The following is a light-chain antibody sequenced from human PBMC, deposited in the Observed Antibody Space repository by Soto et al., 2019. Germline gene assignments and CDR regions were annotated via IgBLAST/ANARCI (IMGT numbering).Light chain of an antibody. V-gene: IGKV3D-20*02. J-gene: IGKJ5*01. Sequence: EIVLTQSPGILSLSPGERASLSCGAIQSISSSFLAWYQQKPGQAPRLLIYDASKRATGIPARFSGSGSGTDFTLTISSLEPEDFAVYYCQQRSNWPPITFGQGTRLEIK. CDR2: DAS. CDR1: QSISSS. CDR3: QQRSNWPPIT.